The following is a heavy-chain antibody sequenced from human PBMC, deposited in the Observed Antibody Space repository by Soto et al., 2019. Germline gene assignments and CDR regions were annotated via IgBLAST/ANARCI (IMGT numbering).Heavy chain of an antibody. J-gene: IGHJ6*02. CDR1: GGTFSSYA. CDR3: ARDVIAAAGHYYYGMDV. V-gene: IGHV1-69*05. D-gene: IGHD6-13*01. CDR2: IVPIFGTA. Sequence: SVKVSCKASGGTFSSYAISWVRQAPGQGLEWMGGIVPIFGTANYAQKFQGRVIIERDTSTSTAYMELRSLRSDDTAVYYCARDVIAAAGHYYYGMDVWGQGTTVTVSS.